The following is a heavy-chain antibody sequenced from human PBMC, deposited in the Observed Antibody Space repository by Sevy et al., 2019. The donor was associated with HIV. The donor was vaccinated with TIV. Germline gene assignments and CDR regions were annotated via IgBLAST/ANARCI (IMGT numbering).Heavy chain of an antibody. CDR3: ARVHSSNWERYYYLHYYIDV. Sequence: SETLSLTCAVYGGSFSGYYWSWIRQPPGKGLEWIAEINHSGNTNHNPSLKSRVTISVDTSKNQISLKVRSVTAADTAVYYRARVHSSNWERYYYLHYYIDVWGKGTPVTVSS. J-gene: IGHJ6*03. CDR2: INHSGNT. CDR1: GGSFSGYY. V-gene: IGHV4-34*01. D-gene: IGHD6-13*01.